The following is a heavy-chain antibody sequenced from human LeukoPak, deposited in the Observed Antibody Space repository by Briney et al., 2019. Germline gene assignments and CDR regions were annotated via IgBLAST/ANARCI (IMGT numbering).Heavy chain of an antibody. Sequence: GGSLRLSCAASGFTFGSYSMNWVRQAPGKGLEWVSSISSSSSYIYYADSVKGQFTISRDNAKNSLYLQMNSLRAEDTAVYYCARGRIAAAGTQVRYWGQGTLVTVSS. CDR3: ARGRIAAAGTQVRY. V-gene: IGHV3-21*01. J-gene: IGHJ4*02. CDR2: ISSSSSYI. D-gene: IGHD6-13*01. CDR1: GFTFGSYS.